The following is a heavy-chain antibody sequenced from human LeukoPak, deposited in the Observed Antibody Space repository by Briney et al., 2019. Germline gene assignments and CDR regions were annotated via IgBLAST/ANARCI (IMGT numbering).Heavy chain of an antibody. CDR2: INHSGST. D-gene: IGHD5-24*01. CDR3: AGGPYGYKVLYFDY. CDR1: GGSFSGYY. J-gene: IGHJ4*02. Sequence: SETLSLTCAVYGGSFSGYYWSWIRQPPGKGLEWIGEINHSGSTNYNPSLKSRVTISVDTSKNQFSLKLSSVTAADTAVYYCAGGPYGYKVLYFDYWGQGTLVTVSS. V-gene: IGHV4-34*01.